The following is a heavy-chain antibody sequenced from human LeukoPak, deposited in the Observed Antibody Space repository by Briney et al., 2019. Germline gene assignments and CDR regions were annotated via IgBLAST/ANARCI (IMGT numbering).Heavy chain of an antibody. V-gene: IGHV5-51*01. CDR1: GYSFTSYW. D-gene: IGHD3-16*02. CDR2: IYPGDSDT. CDR3: ARSLAPMGELSFLVAFDI. Sequence: GESLKISCKGSGYSFTSYWIGWVRQMPGKGLERMGIIYPGDSDTRYSPSFQGQVTISADKSISTAYLQWSSLKASDTAMYYCARSLAPMGELSFLVAFDIWGQGTMVTVSS. J-gene: IGHJ3*02.